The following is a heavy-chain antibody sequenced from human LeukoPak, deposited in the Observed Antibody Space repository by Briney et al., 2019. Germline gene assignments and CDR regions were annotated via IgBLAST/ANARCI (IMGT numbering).Heavy chain of an antibody. J-gene: IGHJ3*02. CDR1: GYTFTSHY. CDR3: VRTRSSGYLDAFDI. D-gene: IGHD3-22*01. Sequence: ASVKVSCKASGYTFTSHYMHWVRQAPGQGLEWMGIINPSGGSTSYAQKFQGRVTMTRDMSTSTVYMELSSLRSEDTAVYYCVRTRSSGYLDAFDIWGQGTMVTVSS. V-gene: IGHV1-46*01. CDR2: INPSGGST.